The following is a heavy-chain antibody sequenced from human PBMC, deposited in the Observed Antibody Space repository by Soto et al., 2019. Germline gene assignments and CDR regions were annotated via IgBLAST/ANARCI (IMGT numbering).Heavy chain of an antibody. J-gene: IGHJ1*01. D-gene: IGHD6-19*01. CDR3: ARGYSIGRSRNFQH. CDR2: ISYSGST. V-gene: IGHV4-59*01. Sequence: SETLSLTCTVSGASISTYYWSWIRQPPGKGLEWIGYISYSGSTNYNPSLKSRVTISFDASKNEISLQVRSATAADAAVYYCARGYSIGRSRNFQHWGQGTLVTVSS. CDR1: GASISTYY.